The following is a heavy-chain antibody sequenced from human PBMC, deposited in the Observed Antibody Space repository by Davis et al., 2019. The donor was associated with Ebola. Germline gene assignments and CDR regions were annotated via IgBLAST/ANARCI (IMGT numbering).Heavy chain of an antibody. CDR1: GYTFTSYG. CDR2: ISAYNGNI. V-gene: IGHV1-18*01. D-gene: IGHD2-15*01. J-gene: IGHJ4*02. Sequence: ASVKVSCKASGYTFTSYGISWVRQAPGQGLEWMGWISAYNGNINYAQKLQGRVTMTTDTSTSTAYMELRSLRSDDTAVYYCARGYCSGGSCYSGDYWGQGTLVTVSS. CDR3: ARGYCSGGSCYSGDY.